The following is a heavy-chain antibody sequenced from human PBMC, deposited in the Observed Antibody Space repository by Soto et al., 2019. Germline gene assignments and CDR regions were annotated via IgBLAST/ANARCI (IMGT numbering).Heavy chain of an antibody. CDR1: GFTVGNNY. V-gene: IGHV3-53*01. J-gene: IGHJ4*02. CDR3: AKDGRGSGSHYNSFGY. D-gene: IGHD3-10*01. Sequence: EVQLVESGGGLIQPGGSLILSCAASGFTVGNNYMSWVRQAPGKGLEWVSLIYSTGTTKYADSVKGRFTVSRDNAKNTLYLQMNSLRAEDTAVYYCAKDGRGSGSHYNSFGYWGQGTLVTVSS. CDR2: IYSTGTT.